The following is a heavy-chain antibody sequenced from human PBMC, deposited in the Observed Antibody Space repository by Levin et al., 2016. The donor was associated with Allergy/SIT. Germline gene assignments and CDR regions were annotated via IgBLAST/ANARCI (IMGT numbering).Heavy chain of an antibody. J-gene: IGHJ1*01. V-gene: IGHV4-34*01. D-gene: IGHD3-10*01. CDR2: INHSGST. CDR3: ARVTYYYGSGSYSTTKYFQH. CDR1: GGSFSGYY. Sequence: SETLSLTCAVYGGSFSGYYWSWIRQPPGKGLEWIGEINHSGSTNYNPSLKSRVTISVDTSKNQFSLKLSSVTAADTAVYYCARVTYYYGSGSYSTTKYFQHWGQGTLVTVSS.